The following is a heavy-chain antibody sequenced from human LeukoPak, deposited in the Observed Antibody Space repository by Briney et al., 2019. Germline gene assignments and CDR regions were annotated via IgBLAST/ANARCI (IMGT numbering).Heavy chain of an antibody. CDR2: ISSSSSYI. CDR1: GFTFSSYS. Sequence: GGSLRLSCAASGFTFSSYSMNWVRQAPGKGLEWVSSISSSSSYIYYADSVKGRFTISRDNAKNSLYLQMNSLRAEDTAVYYCARAPDTATYFDYWGQGTLVTVSS. CDR3: ARAPDTATYFDY. V-gene: IGHV3-21*01. D-gene: IGHD5-18*01. J-gene: IGHJ4*02.